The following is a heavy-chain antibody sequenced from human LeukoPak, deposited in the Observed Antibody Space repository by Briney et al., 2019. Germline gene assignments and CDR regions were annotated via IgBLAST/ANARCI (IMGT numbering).Heavy chain of an antibody. CDR1: GYKFTDDY. CDR2: INPNSGGT. Sequence: GASVKVSCKASGYKFTDDYMHWVRQAPGQGLEFMGWINPNSGGTNYAQKFQGRVTMTRDTSISTAYMELSRLRSDDTAVYYCASLSSSSWWDYWGQGTLVTVSS. V-gene: IGHV1-2*02. CDR3: ASLSSSSWWDY. J-gene: IGHJ4*02. D-gene: IGHD6-13*01.